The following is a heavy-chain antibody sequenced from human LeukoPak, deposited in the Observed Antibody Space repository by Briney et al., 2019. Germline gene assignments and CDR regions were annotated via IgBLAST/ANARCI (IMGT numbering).Heavy chain of an antibody. CDR2: INAGNGNT. D-gene: IGHD3-3*01. V-gene: IGHV1-3*01. CDR3: ARAYSGLFGNLDY. CDR1: GYTFTSYA. Sequence: ASVKVSCKASGYTFTSYAMHWVRQAPGQRLEWMGWINAGNGNTKYSQKFQGRVTITRDTSASTAYMELSSLRSEDTAVYYCARAYSGLFGNLDYRGQGTLVTVSS. J-gene: IGHJ4*02.